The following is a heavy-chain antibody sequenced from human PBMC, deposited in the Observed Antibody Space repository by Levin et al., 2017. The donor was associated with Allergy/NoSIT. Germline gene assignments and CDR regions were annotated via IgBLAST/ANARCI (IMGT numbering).Heavy chain of an antibody. CDR1: GGSFSGYY. CDR2: INHSGST. D-gene: IGHD6-19*01. V-gene: IGHV4-34*01. J-gene: IGHJ3*02. CDR3: ASCSGWYCAFDI. Sequence: SQTLSLTCAVYGGSFSGYYWSWIRQPPGKGLEWIGEINHSGSTNYNPSLKSRVTISVDTSKNQFSLKLSSVTAADTAVYYCASCSGWYCAFDIWGQGTMVTVSS.